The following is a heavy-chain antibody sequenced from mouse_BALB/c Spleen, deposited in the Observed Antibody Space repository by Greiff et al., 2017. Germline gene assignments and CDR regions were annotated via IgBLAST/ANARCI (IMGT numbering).Heavy chain of an antibody. CDR3: ARAPITTVVATGFDY. V-gene: IGHV3-2*02. D-gene: IGHD1-1*01. Sequence: EVKVVESGPGLVTPSQSLSLTCTVTGYSITSDYAWNWLRQFPGNKLEWMGYISYSGSTSYNPSLKSRISITRDTSKNQFFLQLNSVTTEDTATYYCARAPITTVVATGFDYWGQGTTLTVSS. CDR1: GYSITSDYA. CDR2: ISYSGST. J-gene: IGHJ2*01.